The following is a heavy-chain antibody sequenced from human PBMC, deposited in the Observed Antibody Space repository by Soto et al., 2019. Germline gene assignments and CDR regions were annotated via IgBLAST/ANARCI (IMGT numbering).Heavy chain of an antibody. V-gene: IGHV3-64D*06. Sequence: CGSLRLSCSASGLPFSTYSMYWVRQTPGKGLEYVSAIGPNGNGPYYADSVKGRFTISRDNSENKMYLQMTSLRVEDSAPYYCVNELPIYARCWGRGTMVTVSA. CDR2: IGPNGNGP. D-gene: IGHD3-16*01. CDR3: VNELPIYARC. CDR1: GLPFSTYS. J-gene: IGHJ4*02.